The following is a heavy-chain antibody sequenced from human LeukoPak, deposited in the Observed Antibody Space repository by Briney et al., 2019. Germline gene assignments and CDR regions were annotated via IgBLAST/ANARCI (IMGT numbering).Heavy chain of an antibody. CDR1: GGSISSSSYY. D-gene: IGHD3-3*01. V-gene: IGHV4-39*01. CDR3: ARPSGYYYRDWYFDL. Sequence: PSQTLSLTCTVSGGSISSSSYYWGWIRQPPGKGLEWIGSIYYSGSTYYNPSLKSRVTISVDTSKNQFSLKLSSVTAADTAVYYCARPSGYYYRDWYFDLWGRGTLVTVSS. J-gene: IGHJ2*01. CDR2: IYYSGST.